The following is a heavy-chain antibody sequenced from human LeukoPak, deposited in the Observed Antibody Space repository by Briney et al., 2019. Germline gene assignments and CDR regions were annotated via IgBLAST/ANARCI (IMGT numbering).Heavy chain of an antibody. V-gene: IGHV4-39*01. J-gene: IGHJ3*02. Sequence: TSETLSLTCTVSGGSISSSSYYWGWIRQPPGKGLESIGSIYYSGSTYYNPSLKSRVTISVDTSKNQFSLKLSSVTAADTAVYYCARPNGSGIHAFDIWGQGTMVTVSS. CDR1: GGSISSSSYY. CDR2: IYYSGST. D-gene: IGHD3-10*01. CDR3: ARPNGSGIHAFDI.